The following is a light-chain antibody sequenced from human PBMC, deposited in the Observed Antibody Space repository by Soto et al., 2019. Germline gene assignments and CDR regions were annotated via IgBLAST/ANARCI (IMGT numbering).Light chain of an antibody. CDR1: SSDVGGYNY. CDR3: CSYEDSSPLYVV. V-gene: IGLV2-11*01. CDR2: DVS. J-gene: IGLJ2*01. Sequence: QSALTQPRSVSGSPGQSVTISCTGTSSDVGGYNYVYWYQQHPGKAPKLMLYDVSKRPSGVPDRFSGSKSGNTASLTISGLQAEDEADYYCCSYEDSSPLYVVFGGGTKLTVL.